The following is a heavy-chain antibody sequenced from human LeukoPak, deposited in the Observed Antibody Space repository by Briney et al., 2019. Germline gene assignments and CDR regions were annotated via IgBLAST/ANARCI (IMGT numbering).Heavy chain of an antibody. CDR3: ARDDDSGYRPDY. J-gene: IGHJ4*02. CDR2: INSDGSST. V-gene: IGHV3-74*01. Sequence: GGSLRLSCAASGFTLSNYWIHWVRQAPGKGLVWVSRINSDGSSTRYADSVKGRFTISRDNAKNTMYLQMNSLRAEDTAFYYCARDDDSGYRPDYWGQGTLVTVSS. D-gene: IGHD3-22*01. CDR1: GFTLSNYW.